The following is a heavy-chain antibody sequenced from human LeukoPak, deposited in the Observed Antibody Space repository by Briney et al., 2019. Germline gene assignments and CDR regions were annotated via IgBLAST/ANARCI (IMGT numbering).Heavy chain of an antibody. V-gene: IGHV1-8*01. CDR3: ARGLSSSSNAIGY. CDR2: MNPNSGNT. D-gene: IGHD6-6*01. J-gene: IGHJ4*02. CDR1: GYTLTELS. Sequence: GASVKVSCKVSGYTLTELSMHWVRQAPGKGLEWMGWMNPNSGNTGYAQKFQGRVTMTRNTSISTAYMELSSLRSEDTAVYYCARGLSSSSNAIGYWGQGTLVTVSS.